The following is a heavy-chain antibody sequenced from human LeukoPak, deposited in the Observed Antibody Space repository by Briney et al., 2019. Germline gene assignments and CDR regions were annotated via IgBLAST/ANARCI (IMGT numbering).Heavy chain of an antibody. Sequence: GRSLRLSCAASGFTFSSYGMHWVRQAPGKGLEWVAVISYDGSNKYYADSVKGRFTISRDSSKNTLYLQMNSLRAEDAAVYYCAKAPVTTCSGAYCYPFDYWGQGTLVTVSS. J-gene: IGHJ4*02. D-gene: IGHD2-15*01. CDR3: AKAPVTTCSGAYCYPFDY. CDR1: GFTFSSYG. CDR2: ISYDGSNK. V-gene: IGHV3-30*18.